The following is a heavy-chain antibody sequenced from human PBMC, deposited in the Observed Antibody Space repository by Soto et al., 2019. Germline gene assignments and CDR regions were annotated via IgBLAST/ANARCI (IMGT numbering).Heavy chain of an antibody. J-gene: IGHJ4*02. D-gene: IGHD3-10*01. V-gene: IGHV1-46*03. Sequence: ASVKVSCKTSGYTFSDYHIHWVRQAPGQGLEWMGRMIPTDGSTMYAQKFQGRVTLTRDTSTSTAYMELTSLRFEDTAFYYCARASYGSDYWGQGTQVNVSS. CDR1: GYTFSDYH. CDR2: MIPTDGST. CDR3: ARASYGSDY.